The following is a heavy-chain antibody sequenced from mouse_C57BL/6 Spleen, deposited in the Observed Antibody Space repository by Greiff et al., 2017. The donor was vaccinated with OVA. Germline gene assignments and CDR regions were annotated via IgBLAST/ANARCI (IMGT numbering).Heavy chain of an antibody. CDR1: GYTFTSYW. D-gene: IGHD2-5*01. J-gene: IGHJ4*01. Sequence: VQLQQPGAELVMPGASVKLSCKASGYTFTSYWMHWVKQRPGQGLEWIGEIDPSDSSTNYNQKFKGKSTLTVDKSSSTAYMQLSSLTSEDSAVYYCARKEAYYSNYYAMDYWGQGTSVTVSS. CDR3: ARKEAYYSNYYAMDY. V-gene: IGHV1-69*01. CDR2: IDPSDSST.